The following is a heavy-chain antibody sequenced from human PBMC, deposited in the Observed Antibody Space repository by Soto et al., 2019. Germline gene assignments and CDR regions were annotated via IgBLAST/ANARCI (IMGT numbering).Heavy chain of an antibody. CDR2: IWYDGSNK. CDR1: GFTFSSYG. CDR3: ARDCSSGGSCSY. D-gene: IGHD2-15*01. Sequence: QVQLVESGGGVVQPGRSLRLSCAASGFTFSSYGMHWVRQAPGKGLEWVAVIWYDGSNKYYADSVKGRFTISRDNSKNPLYLQMNSLRAEDTAVYYCARDCSSGGSCSYWGQGTLVTVSS. V-gene: IGHV3-33*01. J-gene: IGHJ4*02.